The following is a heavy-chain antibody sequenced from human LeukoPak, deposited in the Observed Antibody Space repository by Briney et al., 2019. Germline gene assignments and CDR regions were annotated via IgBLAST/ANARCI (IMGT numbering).Heavy chain of an antibody. CDR1: GGSFSGYY. J-gene: IGHJ1*01. Sequence: SETLSLTCAVYGGSFSGYYWSWIRQPPGKGLEWIGEINRSGSTNYNPSLKSRVTISVDTSKNQFSLKLTSVTAADTAVYYCARGGPTSLRYFDWLSEYFQYWGQGTLVTVSS. V-gene: IGHV4-34*01. CDR2: INRSGST. CDR3: ARGGPTSLRYFDWLSEYFQY. D-gene: IGHD3-9*01.